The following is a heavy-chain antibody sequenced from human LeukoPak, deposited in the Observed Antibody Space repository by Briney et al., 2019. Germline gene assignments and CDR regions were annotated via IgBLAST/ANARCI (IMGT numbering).Heavy chain of an antibody. D-gene: IGHD3-10*01. CDR2: ISSSSSTI. CDR1: GFTFSSYS. V-gene: IGHV3-48*04. CDR3: AREDGDPVYYYYMDV. Sequence: GGSLRLSCAASGFTFSSYSMNWVRQAPGKGLEWVSYISSSSSTIYYADSVKGRFTISRDNAKNSLYLQMNSLRAEDTAVYYCAREDGDPVYYYYMDVWGKGTMVTVSS. J-gene: IGHJ6*03.